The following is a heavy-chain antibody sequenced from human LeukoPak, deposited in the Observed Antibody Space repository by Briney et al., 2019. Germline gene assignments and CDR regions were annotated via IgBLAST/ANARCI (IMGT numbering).Heavy chain of an antibody. D-gene: IGHD6-25*01. CDR1: GYTLTELS. J-gene: IGHJ6*02. V-gene: IGHV1-24*01. Sequence: ASVKVSCKVSGYTLTELSMHWVRQAPGKGLEWMGGFDPEDGETIYAQKFQGRVTMTEDTSTDTAYMELSSLRSEDTAVYYCATDPHIAAAPYYYYGMDVWGQGTTVTVSS. CDR2: FDPEDGET. CDR3: ATDPHIAAAPYYYYGMDV.